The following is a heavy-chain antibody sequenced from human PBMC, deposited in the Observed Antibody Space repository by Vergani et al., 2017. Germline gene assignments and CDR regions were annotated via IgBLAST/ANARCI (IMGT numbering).Heavy chain of an antibody. Sequence: VQLVDSGGGLVQPGGSLRLSCAASGFTFISYGMNWVRQAPGKGLEWVSYISSSSGTIYYADSVKGRFTISRDNAKNSLYLQMNSLRDEDTAVYYCARDSTLGDFWSGIFDYWGQGTLVTVSS. V-gene: IGHV3-48*02. CDR3: ARDSTLGDFWSGIFDY. D-gene: IGHD3-3*01. CDR1: GFTFISYG. CDR2: ISSSSGTI. J-gene: IGHJ4*02.